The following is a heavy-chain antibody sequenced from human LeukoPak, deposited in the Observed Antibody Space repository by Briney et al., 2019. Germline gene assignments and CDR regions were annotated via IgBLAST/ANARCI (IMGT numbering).Heavy chain of an antibody. D-gene: IGHD3-3*01. Sequence: GGSLRLSCAASEFTFSSYGMHWVRQAPGKGLEWVAFIRYDGSNKYYADSVKGRFTISRDNSKNTLYLQMNSLRAEDTAVYYCANSAIFGVVILGAFDIWGQGTMVTVSS. CDR1: EFTFSSYG. V-gene: IGHV3-30*02. CDR2: IRYDGSNK. J-gene: IGHJ3*02. CDR3: ANSAIFGVVILGAFDI.